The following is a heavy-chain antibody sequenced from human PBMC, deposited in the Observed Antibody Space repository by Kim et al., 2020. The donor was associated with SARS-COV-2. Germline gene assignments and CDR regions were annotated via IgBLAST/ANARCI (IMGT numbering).Heavy chain of an antibody. D-gene: IGHD3-3*01. CDR3: ASRGFLEWTFGDFFDY. CDR1: GGSFSGYY. V-gene: IGHV4-34*01. Sequence: SETLSLTCAVYGGSFSGYYWSWIRQPPGKGLEWIGEINHSGSTNYNPSLKSRVTISVDTSKNQFSLKLSSVTAADTAVYYCASRGFLEWTFGDFFDYWGQGTLVTVSS. J-gene: IGHJ4*02. CDR2: INHSGST.